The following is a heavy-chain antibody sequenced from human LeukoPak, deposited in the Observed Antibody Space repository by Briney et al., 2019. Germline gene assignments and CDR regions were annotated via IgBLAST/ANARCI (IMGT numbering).Heavy chain of an antibody. CDR1: GGSFSGYY. J-gene: IGHJ4*02. V-gene: IGHV4-34*01. CDR3: ARGGSRIVVVVAARKPHYFDY. D-gene: IGHD2-15*01. CDR2: ISHSGST. Sequence: SETLSLTCAVYGGSFSGYYWSWIRQPPGKGLEWIGEISHSGSTNYNPSLKSRVTISVDTSKNQYSLKLSSVTAADTAVYYCARGGSRIVVVVAARKPHYFDYWGQGTLVTVSS.